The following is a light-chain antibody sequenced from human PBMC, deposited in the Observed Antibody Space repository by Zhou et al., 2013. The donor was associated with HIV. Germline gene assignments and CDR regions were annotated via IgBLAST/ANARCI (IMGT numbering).Light chain of an antibody. Sequence: DIQMTQSPSTLSASVGDRVTITCQASQDISNYLNWYQQKPGKAPKLLIYDASNLETGVPPRFSGSGSGTDFTFTISSLQPDDSATFYCQQYNSYSSWTFGQGTKVEIK. CDR1: QDISNY. CDR3: QQYNSYSSWT. V-gene: IGKV1-33*01. CDR2: DAS. J-gene: IGKJ1*01.